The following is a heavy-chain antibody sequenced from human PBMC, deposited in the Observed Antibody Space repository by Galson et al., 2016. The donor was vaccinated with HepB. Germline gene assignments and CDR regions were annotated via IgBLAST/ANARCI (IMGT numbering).Heavy chain of an antibody. CDR1: GFKFSNYA. CDR3: ARYQRVAGTYYFDY. V-gene: IGHV3-23*01. Sequence: SLRLSCAASGFKFSNYAMSWVRQAPGKGLEWVAVISVSSTDTYYAESLRGRFAVSRDDSDNTVYLQMSSLGVDDTAVYYCARYQRVAGTYYFDYWGPGTLVIVS. CDR2: ISVSSTDT. J-gene: IGHJ4*02. D-gene: IGHD1-14*01.